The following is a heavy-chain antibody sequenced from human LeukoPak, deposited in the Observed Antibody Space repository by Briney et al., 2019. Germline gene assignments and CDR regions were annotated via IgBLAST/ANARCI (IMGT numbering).Heavy chain of an antibody. V-gene: IGHV3-23*01. CDR1: GFTFSSYA. Sequence: GGSLRLSCAASGFTFSSYAMSWVRQAPGKGLEWVSAISGSGGSTYYADPVKGRFTISRDNSKNTLYLQMNSLRAEDTAVYYCAKDPLNYYDSSGYYNRHFQHWGQGTLVTVSS. D-gene: IGHD3-22*01. J-gene: IGHJ1*01. CDR2: ISGSGGST. CDR3: AKDPLNYYDSSGYYNRHFQH.